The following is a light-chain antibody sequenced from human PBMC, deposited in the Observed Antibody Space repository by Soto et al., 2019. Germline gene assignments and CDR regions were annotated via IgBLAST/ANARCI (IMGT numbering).Light chain of an antibody. CDR1: QSVSSY. V-gene: IGKV3-11*01. J-gene: IGKJ1*01. CDR2: DAP. CDR3: QQRSNWPWT. Sequence: EIVLTQSPATLSLSPGERATLSCRASQSVSSYLAWYQQKPGQAPRLLIYDAPNRATGIPARFSGSGSGTDFTLTISSLEPEDFAVYYCQQRSNWPWTFGQGTKVEMK.